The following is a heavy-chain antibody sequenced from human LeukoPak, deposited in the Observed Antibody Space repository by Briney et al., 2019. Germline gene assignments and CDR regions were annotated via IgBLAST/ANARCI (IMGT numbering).Heavy chain of an antibody. J-gene: IGHJ3*02. Sequence: VASVKVSCKASGYTFTGYYMHWVRQAPGQGLEWMEWINPNSGGTNYAQKFQGRVTMTRDTSISTAYMELSRLRSDDTAVYYCARVIKVLMVYRDAFDIWGQGTMITLTS. V-gene: IGHV1-2*02. D-gene: IGHD2-8*01. CDR2: INPNSGGT. CDR3: ARVIKVLMVYRDAFDI. CDR1: GYTFTGYY.